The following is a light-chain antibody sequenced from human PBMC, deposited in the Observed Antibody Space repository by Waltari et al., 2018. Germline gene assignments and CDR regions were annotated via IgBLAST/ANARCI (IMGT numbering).Light chain of an antibody. CDR1: SPNIGGNT. V-gene: IGLV1-44*01. CDR3: AAWDDSLNGYV. Sequence: QSVLTQPPPASGAPGQRVTISCSGSSPNIGGNTVNWYQQLPGPAPKLLIYSNNQRPSGVPDRFSSSKSGTSASLAISGLQSEDEADYYCAAWDDSLNGYVFGTGTKVSVL. CDR2: SNN. J-gene: IGLJ1*01.